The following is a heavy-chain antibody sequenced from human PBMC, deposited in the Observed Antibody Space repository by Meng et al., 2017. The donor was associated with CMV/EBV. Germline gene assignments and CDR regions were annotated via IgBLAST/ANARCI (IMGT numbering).Heavy chain of an antibody. CDR3: ARLDYPMDV. J-gene: IGHJ6*02. CDR2: IGTAGDT. V-gene: IGHV3-13*03. Sequence: GESLKISCAACGFTFSSYDMHWVRQATGKGLEWVSAIGTAGDTYYPGSVKGQFTISRENAKNSLYLQMNSLRAGDTAVYYCARLDYPMDVWGQGTTVTVSS. CDR1: GFTFSSYD.